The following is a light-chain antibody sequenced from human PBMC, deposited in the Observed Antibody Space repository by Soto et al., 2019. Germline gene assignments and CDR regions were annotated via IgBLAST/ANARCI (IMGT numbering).Light chain of an antibody. CDR3: SSYTSISNYV. CDR2: DVS. V-gene: IGLV2-14*01. J-gene: IGLJ1*01. Sequence: QSVLTQPASVSGSPGQSITISCTGTSSDVGGYNYVSWYQQHPGKAPKLMIYDVSNRPSGVSNRFSGSKSVNTASLTISGLQAEDEADYYCSSYTSISNYVFGTGTKLTVL. CDR1: SSDVGGYNY.